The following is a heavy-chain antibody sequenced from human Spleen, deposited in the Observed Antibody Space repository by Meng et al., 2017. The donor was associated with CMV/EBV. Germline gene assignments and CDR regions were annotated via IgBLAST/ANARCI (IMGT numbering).Heavy chain of an antibody. Sequence: GGSLRLSXXASXFTFSXXXMXWVRQXPGXGXEWVSXISSSSSYXYXAXSVKGRXTISRXXAKNSLYLQMNSLXAXDTXVYYCASGYDFWSGYYMGAFDIWGQGTMVTVSS. CDR2: ISSSSSYX. V-gene: IGHV3-21*01. J-gene: IGHJ3*02. CDR3: ASGYDFWSGYYMGAFDI. D-gene: IGHD3-3*01. CDR1: XFTFSXXX.